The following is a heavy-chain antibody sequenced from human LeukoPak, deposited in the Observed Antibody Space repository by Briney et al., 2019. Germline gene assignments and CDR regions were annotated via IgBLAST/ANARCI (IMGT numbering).Heavy chain of an antibody. J-gene: IGHJ4*02. Sequence: SETLSLTCTVSGGSISSYYWSWIRQPAGKGLEWIGRIYTSGSTNYNPSLKSRVTISVDTSKNQFSLKLSSVTAADTAVYYCARVRSYDSSGYVDYWGQGTLVTVSS. CDR2: IYTSGST. V-gene: IGHV4-4*07. D-gene: IGHD3-22*01. CDR1: GGSISSYY. CDR3: ARVRSYDSSGYVDY.